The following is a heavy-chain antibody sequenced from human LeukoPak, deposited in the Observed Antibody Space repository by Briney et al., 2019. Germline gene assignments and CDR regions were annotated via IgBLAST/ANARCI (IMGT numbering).Heavy chain of an antibody. CDR1: GFSFSSYA. J-gene: IGHJ4*02. V-gene: IGHV3-7*01. CDR2: IEDDGDKK. CDR3: ARDIPRGSTHLDY. Sequence: GGSLRLSCAASGFSFSSYAMTWVRQAPGKGLEWVASIEDDGDKKNYGDSVKGRFTISRDNAENSLYLQMNILRVEDTAVYYCARDIPRGSTHLDYWGQGTLVTVSA. D-gene: IGHD1-26*01.